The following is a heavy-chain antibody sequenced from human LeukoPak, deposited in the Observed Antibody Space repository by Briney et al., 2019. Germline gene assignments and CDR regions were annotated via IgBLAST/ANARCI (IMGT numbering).Heavy chain of an antibody. V-gene: IGHV3-21*01. D-gene: IGHD2-2*01. Sequence: PGGSLRLSCAASGFTFSSYSMNWVRQAPGKGLEWVSSISSSSSYIYYADSVKGRFTISRDNAKNSLYLQMNSLRAEDTAVYYCARAIVVVPAAHPLDYWGQGTLVTVSS. J-gene: IGHJ4*02. CDR3: ARAIVVVPAAHPLDY. CDR1: GFTFSSYS. CDR2: ISSSSSYI.